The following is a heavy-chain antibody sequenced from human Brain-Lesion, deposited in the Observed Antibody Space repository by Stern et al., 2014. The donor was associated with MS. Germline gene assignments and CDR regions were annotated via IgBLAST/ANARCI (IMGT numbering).Heavy chain of an antibody. V-gene: IGHV4-61*02. CDR1: GGSISSGSDY. D-gene: IGHD5-18*01. CDR2: IHPSGSA. Sequence: QLQLQESGPGLVKPSQTLSLTCTVSGGSISSGSDYWSWIRQPVGKGLEWIGRIHPSGSAFYPPPLKSRVTISTDTPMNQFSLELNSATAADTAIYYCASGYRIFDYWGQGILVTVSS. CDR3: ASGYRIFDY. J-gene: IGHJ4*02.